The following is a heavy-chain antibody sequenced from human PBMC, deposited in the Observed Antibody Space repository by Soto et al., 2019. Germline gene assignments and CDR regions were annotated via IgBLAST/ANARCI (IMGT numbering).Heavy chain of an antibody. CDR3: ARAGRVVGTSTYYYSGQFDY. CDR1: GYTFTNYA. CDR2: INAGNGNT. V-gene: IGHV1-3*01. Sequence: ASVKVSCPASGYTFTNYAMHWVRQAPGQRLEWMGWINAGNGNTKYSQKFQGRVTFTRDTSASTAYMELSSLRSEDTAVYYCARAGRVVGTSTYYYSGQFDYWGQGSLVTVSS. J-gene: IGHJ4*02. D-gene: IGHD2-21*02.